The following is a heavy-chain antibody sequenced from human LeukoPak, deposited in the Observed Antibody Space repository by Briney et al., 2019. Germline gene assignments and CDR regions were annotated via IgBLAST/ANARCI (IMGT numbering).Heavy chain of an antibody. Sequence: PGGSLRLSCAASGFTFDDYTMHWVRQAPGKGLEWVSLISWDGGSTYYADSVKGRFTISRDNSKNSLYLQMNSLRTEDTALYYCAKDIGAAMVILGMDVWGQGTTVTVSS. D-gene: IGHD5-18*01. J-gene: IGHJ6*02. CDR2: ISWDGGST. V-gene: IGHV3-43*01. CDR3: AKDIGAAMVILGMDV. CDR1: GFTFDDYT.